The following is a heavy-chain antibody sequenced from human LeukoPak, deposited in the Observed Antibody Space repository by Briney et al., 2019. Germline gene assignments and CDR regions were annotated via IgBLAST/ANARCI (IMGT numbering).Heavy chain of an antibody. CDR2: INMYTANP. Sequence: ASVKVSCKASGYTSTRYAINWLRQAPGRGLEWMGWINMYTANPAYAQGFTERFVSSLDTSVTTAYLQISNLKTEDTAVYYCARHDNDDDFDYWGQGTLVTVSS. D-gene: IGHD3-16*01. CDR1: GYTSTRYA. V-gene: IGHV7-4-1*02. CDR3: ARHDNDDDFDY. J-gene: IGHJ4*02.